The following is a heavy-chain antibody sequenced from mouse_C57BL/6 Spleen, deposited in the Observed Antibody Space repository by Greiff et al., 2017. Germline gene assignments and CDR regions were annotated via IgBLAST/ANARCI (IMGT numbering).Heavy chain of an antibody. CDR3: ARSPNYYGSSLVYYFDY. CDR2: INPNNGGT. D-gene: IGHD1-1*01. J-gene: IGHJ2*01. CDR1: GYTFTDYN. Sequence: VQLKQSGPELVKPGASVKIPCKASGYTFTDYNMDWVKQSHGKSLEWIGDINPNNGGTIYNQKFKGKATLTVDKSSSTAYMELRSLTSEDTAVYYCARSPNYYGSSLVYYFDYWGQGTTLTVSS. V-gene: IGHV1-18*01.